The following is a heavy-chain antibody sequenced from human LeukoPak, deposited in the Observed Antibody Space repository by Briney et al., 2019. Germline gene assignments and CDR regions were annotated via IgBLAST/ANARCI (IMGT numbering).Heavy chain of an antibody. V-gene: IGHV3-15*01. D-gene: IGHD1-26*01. CDR3: TTERYSGSSVDY. Sequence: YPWRSLRLSCAASGFTFRNAWMSWGRQAPGKGLDWVWRTKTNTDGGTTDYAAPVKGRFTISRDDSKNTLYLQMNSLKTEDTAVYYCTTERYSGSSVDYWGQGTLVTVSS. CDR1: GFTFRNAW. J-gene: IGHJ4*02. CDR2: TKTNTDGGTT.